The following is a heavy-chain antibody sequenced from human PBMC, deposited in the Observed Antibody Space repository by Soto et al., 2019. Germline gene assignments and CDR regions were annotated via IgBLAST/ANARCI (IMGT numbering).Heavy chain of an antibody. V-gene: IGHV4-59*01. Sequence: SETLSLTCNVSGGSLSNYYWSWIRQPPGKGLEWIGYIYYSGSTNYNPSLKSRVTISVDTSKNQFSLKLISVTTADTAVYFCAREGNLGRWIQPLDSWGQGTLVTVSS. CDR2: IYYSGST. CDR3: AREGNLGRWIQPLDS. D-gene: IGHD2-2*03. J-gene: IGHJ4*02. CDR1: GGSLSNYY.